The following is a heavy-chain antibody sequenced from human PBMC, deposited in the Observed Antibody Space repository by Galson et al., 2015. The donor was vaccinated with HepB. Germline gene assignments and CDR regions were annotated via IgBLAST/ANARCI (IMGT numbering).Heavy chain of an antibody. D-gene: IGHD6-13*01. CDR2: VSRVGNDK. CDR1: GFTFSSYV. Sequence: SLRLSCATSGFTFSSYVVHWVRQPPGKGLEWVAAVSRVGNDKFYADSVKDRFTISRDNSANILYLQMNSLRTEDAAVYFCAREWFSSSLKQDDYWGQGTLVTVSS. J-gene: IGHJ4*02. V-gene: IGHV3-30-3*01. CDR3: AREWFSSSLKQDDY.